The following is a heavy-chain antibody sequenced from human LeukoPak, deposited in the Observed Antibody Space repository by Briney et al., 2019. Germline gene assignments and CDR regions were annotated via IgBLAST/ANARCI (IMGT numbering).Heavy chain of an antibody. CDR3: ARASGTTFSRKYYFDY. D-gene: IGHD1-1*01. V-gene: IGHV4-4*07. CDR1: GGSISSYY. J-gene: IGHJ4*02. Sequence: SETLSLTCTVSGGSISSYYWSWIRQPAGKGLEWIGRIYTSGSTNYNPSLKSRVTMSVDTSKNQFSLKLSSVTAADTAVYYCARASGTTFSRKYYFDYWGQGTLVTVSS. CDR2: IYTSGST.